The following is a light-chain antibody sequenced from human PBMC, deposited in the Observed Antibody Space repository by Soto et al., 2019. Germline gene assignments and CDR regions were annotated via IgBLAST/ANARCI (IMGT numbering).Light chain of an antibody. CDR1: QTFSSH. CDR3: QQRSNWPPVIT. Sequence: EIVLTQSPATLSLSPEERATLSCRASQTFSSHLAWYQQKPGQAPRLLIYDESKRATGIPARFSGRGSGTDFTLTISSLEPEDFAVYYCQQRSNWPPVITFGQGTRLEIK. J-gene: IGKJ5*01. V-gene: IGKV3-11*01. CDR2: DES.